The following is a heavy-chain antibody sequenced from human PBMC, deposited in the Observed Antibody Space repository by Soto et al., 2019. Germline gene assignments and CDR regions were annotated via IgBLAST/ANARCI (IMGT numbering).Heavy chain of an antibody. J-gene: IGHJ6*02. CDR2: INAGNGNT. CDR3: ARQDTAMVTGYYYYGMDV. V-gene: IGHV1-3*01. Sequence: VASVKVSCKASGYTFTSYAMHWVRQAPGQRLEWMGWINAGNGNTKYSQKFQGRVTITRDTSASTAYMELSSLRSEDTAVYYCARQDTAMVTGYYYYGMDVWGQGTTVTVS. CDR1: GYTFTSYA. D-gene: IGHD5-18*01.